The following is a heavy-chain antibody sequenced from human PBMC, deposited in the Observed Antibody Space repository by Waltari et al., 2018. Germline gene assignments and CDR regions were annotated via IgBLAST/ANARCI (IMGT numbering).Heavy chain of an antibody. CDR2: IYHSGST. CDR3: ARGLPQTYYDFWSGYTNYNWFDP. Sequence: QVQLQESGPGLVKPSGTLSLTCAVSGGSISSSNWWSWVRQPPGKGLEWIGGIYHSGSTNRNPSLKSLVTISVDKSKNQFSLKLSSVSAADTAVYYGARGLPQTYYDFWSGYTNYNWFDPWGQGTLVTVSS. CDR1: GGSISSSNW. D-gene: IGHD3-3*01. J-gene: IGHJ5*02. V-gene: IGHV4-4*02.